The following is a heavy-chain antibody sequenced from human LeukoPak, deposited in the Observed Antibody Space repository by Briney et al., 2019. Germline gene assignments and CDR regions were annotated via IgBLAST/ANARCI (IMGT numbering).Heavy chain of an antibody. V-gene: IGHV1-69*13. CDR1: RGTLCSYA. CDR3: ARVGWQGYPDYYYYGMDV. CDR2: IIPIFGPA. Sequence: SVKLSCKASRGTLCSYAITWVRQAPGQRLEWMGGIIPIFGPANYAQKFQGRVTITADESTSTAYMELSSLRTEDTAVYYCARVGWQGYPDYYYYGMDVWGKGTTVTVSS. J-gene: IGHJ6*04. D-gene: IGHD3-16*02.